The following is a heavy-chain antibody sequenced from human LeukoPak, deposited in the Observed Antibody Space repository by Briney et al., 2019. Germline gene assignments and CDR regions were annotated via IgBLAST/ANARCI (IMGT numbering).Heavy chain of an antibody. Sequence: GGSLRLSCAASGFTFSSYAMHWVRQAPGKGVEWVAVISYDGSNKYYPDSVKGRFTISRDNSKNTLYLQMNSLRAEDTAVYYCATLYSGSYYFDYWGQGTLVTVSS. V-gene: IGHV3-30*04. D-gene: IGHD1-26*01. CDR1: GFTFSSYA. CDR2: ISYDGSNK. J-gene: IGHJ4*02. CDR3: ATLYSGSYYFDY.